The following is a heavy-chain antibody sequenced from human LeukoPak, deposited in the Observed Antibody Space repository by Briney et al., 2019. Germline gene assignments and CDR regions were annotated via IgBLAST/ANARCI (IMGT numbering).Heavy chain of an antibody. CDR1: GGSISNYY. CDR2: SHYSGAT. D-gene: IGHD3-22*01. J-gene: IGHJ4*02. CDR3: ARVPYYYDSSGSEPFFDY. Sequence: SETLSLTCTVSGGSISNYYWNWIRQPPGKGLEWIGYSHYSGATNYNPSLKSRVTISVDTSKNQFSLKLSSVTAADTAVYYCARVPYYYDSSGSEPFFDYWGQGTLVTVSS. V-gene: IGHV4-59*01.